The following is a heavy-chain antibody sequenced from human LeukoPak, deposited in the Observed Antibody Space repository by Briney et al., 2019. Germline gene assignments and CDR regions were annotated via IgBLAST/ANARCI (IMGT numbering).Heavy chain of an antibody. D-gene: IGHD3-22*01. J-gene: IGHJ3*02. CDR2: ISYDGSNK. CDR3: ARDAMAITMIVIPGAFGI. CDR1: GFTFSSYA. Sequence: GRSLRLSCAASGFTFSSYAMHWVRQAPGKGLEWVAVISYDGSNKYYADSVKGRFTISRDNSKNTLYLQMNSLRAEDTAVYYCARDAMAITMIVIPGAFGIWGQGTMVTVSS. V-gene: IGHV3-30-3*01.